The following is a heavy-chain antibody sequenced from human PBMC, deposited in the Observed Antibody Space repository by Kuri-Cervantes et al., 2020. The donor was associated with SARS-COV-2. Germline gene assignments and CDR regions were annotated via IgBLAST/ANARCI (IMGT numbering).Heavy chain of an antibody. V-gene: IGHV3-30*18. D-gene: IGHD2-21*01. CDR2: ISHDGKNK. CDR1: GFNFSRTD. Sequence: GGSLRLSCAASGFNFSRTDMHWVRQAPGKGREWVAVISHDGKNKKCIASGKGRFTISRDNSQNTLYLHMKSLRSEDTTMYYCAKDRVGVQDFWGQGTLVTVSS. J-gene: IGHJ4*02. CDR3: AKDRVGVQDF.